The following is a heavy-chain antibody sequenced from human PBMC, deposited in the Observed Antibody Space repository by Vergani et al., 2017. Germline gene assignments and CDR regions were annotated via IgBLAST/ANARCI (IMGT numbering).Heavy chain of an antibody. V-gene: IGHV3-11*04. CDR3: ARGYCSSTSCYNYYCYGMDV. D-gene: IGHD2-2*02. J-gene: IGHJ6*02. CDR2: ISSSGSTI. Sequence: QVQLVESGGGLVKPGGSLRLSCAASGFTFSDYYMSWIRQAPGKGLEWVSYISSSGSTIYYADSVKGRFTISRDNAKNSLYLQMNSLRAEDTAVYYCARGYCSSTSCYNYYCYGMDVWGQGTTVTVSS. CDR1: GFTFSDYY.